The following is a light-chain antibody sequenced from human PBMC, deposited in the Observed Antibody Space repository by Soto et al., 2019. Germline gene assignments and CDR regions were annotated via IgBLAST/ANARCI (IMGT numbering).Light chain of an antibody. CDR3: PVGDDNRNGPL. J-gene: IGLJ2*01. V-gene: IGLV1-44*01. Sequence: QSVLTQPPSASGAPGQRVSISCSGTRSNIGVNAVSWYQQFPGTAPKLLIFSNNQRPSGVPDRFSDSKSGTSASLAISGLRCEDGADYYCPVGDDNRNGPLFGGGTK. CDR2: SNN. CDR1: RSNIGVNA.